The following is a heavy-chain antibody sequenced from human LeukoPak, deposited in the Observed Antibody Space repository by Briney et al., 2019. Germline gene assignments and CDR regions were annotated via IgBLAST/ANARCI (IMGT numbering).Heavy chain of an antibody. D-gene: IGHD3-3*01. V-gene: IGHV3-21*01. J-gene: IGHJ4*02. CDR2: ISSSSSYI. CDR1: GFTFSSYS. Sequence: GGSLRLSCAASGFTFSSYSMNWVRQAPGKGLEWVSSISSSSSYIYYADSVKGRFTISRDNAKNSLYLQMNSLRAEDTAVYYCAKDSYDFWSGYYSTLFDYWGQGTLVTVSS. CDR3: AKDSYDFWSGYYSTLFDY.